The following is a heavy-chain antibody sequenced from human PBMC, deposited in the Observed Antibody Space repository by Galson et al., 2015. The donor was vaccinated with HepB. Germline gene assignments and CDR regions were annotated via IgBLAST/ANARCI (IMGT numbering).Heavy chain of an antibody. CDR3: AKDHITGWSFDS. CDR1: GFTFSTYW. CDR2: IKTDGSDK. V-gene: IGHV3-7*03. J-gene: IGHJ4*02. D-gene: IGHD6-19*01. Sequence: SLRLSCAASGFTFSTYWMYWVRQAPGKGLEWVAAIKTDGSDKYHADSVKGRCTISRDNADNSLYLQINSLRNEDTAVYYCAKDHITGWSFDSWGQGTLVTVSS.